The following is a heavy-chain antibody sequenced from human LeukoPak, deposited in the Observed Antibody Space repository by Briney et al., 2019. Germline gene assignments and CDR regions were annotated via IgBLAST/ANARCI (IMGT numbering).Heavy chain of an antibody. D-gene: IGHD2-15*01. CDR2: INPNSGGT. V-gene: IGHV1-2*02. CDR3: ARGDIVVVVAATADY. CDR1: GYTFTGYY. J-gene: IGHJ4*02. Sequence: EASVKVSCKASGYTFTGYYMHWARQAPGQGLEWMGWINPNSGGTNYAQKFQGRVTMTRDTSISTAYMELSRLRSDDTAVYYCARGDIVVVVAATADYWGQGTLVTVSS.